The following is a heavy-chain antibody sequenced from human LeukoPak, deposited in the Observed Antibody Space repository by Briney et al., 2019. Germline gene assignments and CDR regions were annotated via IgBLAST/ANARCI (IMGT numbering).Heavy chain of an antibody. CDR3: ARVCSSTSCYTIHDAFDI. V-gene: IGHV1-18*01. J-gene: IGHJ3*02. D-gene: IGHD2-2*02. CDR2: ISAYNGNT. Sequence: ASVKVSCKASGYTFTSYGISWVRQAPGQGLEWMGWISAYNGNTNYAQKLQGRVTMTTDTSTSTAYMELRSLRSDDTAVYYCARVCSSTSCYTIHDAFDIWGQGTMVTVSS. CDR1: GYTFTSYG.